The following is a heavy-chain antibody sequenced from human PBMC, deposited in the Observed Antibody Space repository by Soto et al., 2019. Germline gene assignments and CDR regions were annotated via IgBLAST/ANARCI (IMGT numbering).Heavy chain of an antibody. CDR1: GGSMISYY. CDR2: IYYGGST. J-gene: IGHJ6*02. CDR3: ARQVSSAWPPYYYDMDV. Sequence: PSETLSLTCTVSGGSMISYYWSWIRQPPGRGLEWIGFIYYGGSTNYNPSLNSRVTISVDTSKNQFSLKLSSVTAADTAMYFCARQVSSAWPPYYYDMDVWGQGTTVTVSS. D-gene: IGHD6-25*01. V-gene: IGHV4-59*08.